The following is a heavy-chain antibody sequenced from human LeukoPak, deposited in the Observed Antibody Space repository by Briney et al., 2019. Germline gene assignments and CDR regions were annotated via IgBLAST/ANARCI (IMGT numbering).Heavy chain of an antibody. CDR1: GYTFTGYY. J-gene: IGHJ5*02. V-gene: IGHV1-2*02. CDR3: ARSMVRGIGPWFDP. Sequence: ASVKVSCKASGYTFTGYYMHWVRQAPGQGLEWMGWINPNSGGTNYAQKFQGRVTMTRDTSISTAYMELSRLRSDDTAVYYCARSMVRGIGPWFDPWGQGTLVTVSS. CDR2: INPNSGGT. D-gene: IGHD3-10*01.